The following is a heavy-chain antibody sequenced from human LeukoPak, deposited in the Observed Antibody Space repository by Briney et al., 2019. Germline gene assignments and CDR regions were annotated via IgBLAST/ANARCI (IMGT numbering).Heavy chain of an antibody. D-gene: IGHD3-22*01. V-gene: IGHV4-39*01. J-gene: IGHJ4*02. CDR2: IFYSGRA. Sequence: SETLSLTCTVSGDSISPSSYFWAWLRQSPGKGLEWIGNIFYSGRAYYNPSLESRVTMFIDTSKNQFSLNLNSVTATDTAVYYCARRQYYDGVDYWGQGTLVTVSS. CDR3: ARRQYYDGVDY. CDR1: GDSISPSSYF.